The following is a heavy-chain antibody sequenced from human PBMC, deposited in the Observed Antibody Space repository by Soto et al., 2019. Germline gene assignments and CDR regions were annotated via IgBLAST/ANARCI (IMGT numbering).Heavy chain of an antibody. CDR3: ARPNTRIAYRDYAMDV. V-gene: IGHV3-9*01. Sequence: EAVLVESGGGLVQPGGSLRLSCVASGFNFDDFAMHWVRQAPGNGLEWVSGIRWNGVTAAYGDSVKGRFIISRDNARNSLYLQMNSLRHEDTALYFCARPNTRIAYRDYAMDVWGKGTSVIVSA. CDR1: GFNFDDFA. J-gene: IGHJ6*04. CDR2: IRWNGVTA. D-gene: IGHD3-16*01.